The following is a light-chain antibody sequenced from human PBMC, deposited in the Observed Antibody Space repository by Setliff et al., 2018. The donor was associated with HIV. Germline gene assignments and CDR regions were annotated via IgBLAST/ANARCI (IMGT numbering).Light chain of an antibody. J-gene: IGLJ1*01. CDR3: SSYAITNTLP. CDR2: EVT. CDR1: SSDIGGYSY. V-gene: IGLV2-14*03. Sequence: QSALTQPASVSGSPGQSITISCTGTSSDIGGYSYVSWYQQHPGKAPKLIIYEVTNRPSGVSNRFSGSKSGNTASLTISGLQAEDEADYYCSSYAITNTLPFGTGTKVTVL.